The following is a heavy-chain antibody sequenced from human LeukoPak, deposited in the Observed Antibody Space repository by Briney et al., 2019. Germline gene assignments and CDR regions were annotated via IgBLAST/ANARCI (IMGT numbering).Heavy chain of an antibody. CDR2: IYHSGST. Sequence: SETLSLTCTVSGYSISSGYYWGWIRPPPGKGLEWIGSIYHSGSTYYNPSLKSRVTISVDTSKNQFSLKLSSVTAADTAVYYCARAHDPHLGMDVWGKGTTVTVSS. CDR3: ARAHDPHLGMDV. D-gene: IGHD3-3*01. J-gene: IGHJ6*04. V-gene: IGHV4-38-2*02. CDR1: GYSISSGYY.